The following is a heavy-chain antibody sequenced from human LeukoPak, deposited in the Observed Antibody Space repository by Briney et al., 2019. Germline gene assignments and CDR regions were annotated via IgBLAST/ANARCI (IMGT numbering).Heavy chain of an antibody. Sequence: GGSLRLSCAASGFTFSSYSMNWVRQAPGKGLEWVSSISSSSTYIFYADSVKGRFTISRDNANNSLYLQMNSLRADDTAVYYCGAGSSKSYFYMDVWGKGTTVTVSS. CDR3: GAGSSKSYFYMDV. D-gene: IGHD6-13*01. J-gene: IGHJ6*03. CDR1: GFTFSSYS. V-gene: IGHV3-21*01. CDR2: ISSSSTYI.